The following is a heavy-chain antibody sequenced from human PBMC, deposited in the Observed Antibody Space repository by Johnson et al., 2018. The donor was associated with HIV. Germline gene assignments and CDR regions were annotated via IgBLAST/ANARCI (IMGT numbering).Heavy chain of an antibody. D-gene: IGHD3-22*01. CDR3: ARGLPNYDDSSGVDAFDI. J-gene: IGHJ3*02. CDR2: ISYDGTDT. V-gene: IGHV3-30*14. Sequence: QVQLVESGGGVVQPGRSLRLSCVASGFTFRSYAMHWVRQAPGKGLEWVAVISYDGTDTYSEDSLRGRFTISRENAKNSLYLQMDSLRAEDTAMYYSARGLPNYDDSSGVDAFDIWGQGTMVTVSS. CDR1: GFTFRSYA.